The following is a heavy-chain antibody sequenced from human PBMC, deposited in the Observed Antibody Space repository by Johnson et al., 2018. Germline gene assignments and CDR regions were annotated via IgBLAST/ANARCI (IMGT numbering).Heavy chain of an antibody. D-gene: IGHD2-2*01. J-gene: IGHJ6*02. Sequence: QVQLVQPGGGVVQPGRSLRLSCAASGFTFNNYGMYWVRQAPGKGLEWVAVRSSEGSNKYYADSVKGRFTISRENSKNTMYVQMNSLRAEDTAVYYCAKDLRYCSSTSCSYYYYGMDVWGQGTTVTVSS. CDR1: GFTFNNYG. CDR2: RSSEGSNK. V-gene: IGHV3-30*18. CDR3: AKDLRYCSSTSCSYYYYGMDV.